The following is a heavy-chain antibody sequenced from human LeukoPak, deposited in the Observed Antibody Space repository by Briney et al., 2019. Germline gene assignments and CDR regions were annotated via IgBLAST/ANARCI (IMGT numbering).Heavy chain of an antibody. V-gene: IGHV4-38-2*01. CDR3: ARQHDSYYYYFIDV. Sequence: SETLSLTCAVSGFSISNGYYWVWIRQPPGRGLEWIASLYHSDSAYYNTSLRSRVSMSVDTSKNQFSLTLSFVTAADTAVYYCARQHDSYYYYFIDVWGSGTTVTVSS. J-gene: IGHJ6*03. CDR2: LYHSDSA. CDR1: GFSISNGYY.